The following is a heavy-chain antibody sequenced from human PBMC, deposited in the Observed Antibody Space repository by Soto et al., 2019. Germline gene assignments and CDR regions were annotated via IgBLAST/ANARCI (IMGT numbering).Heavy chain of an antibody. CDR1: GHTFTSYG. Sequence: ASVKVSCKASGHTFTSYGISWVRQAPGQGLEWMGWISAYNGNTNYAQKLQGRVTMTTDTSTSTAYMELRSLRSDDTAVHYCARDGYCSSTSCYQGSYYYGMDVWGQGTTVTVSS. J-gene: IGHJ6*02. V-gene: IGHV1-18*04. CDR2: ISAYNGNT. CDR3: ARDGYCSSTSCYQGSYYYGMDV. D-gene: IGHD2-2*03.